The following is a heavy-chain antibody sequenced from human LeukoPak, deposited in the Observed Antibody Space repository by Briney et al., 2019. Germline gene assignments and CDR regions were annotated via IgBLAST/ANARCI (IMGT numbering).Heavy chain of an antibody. CDR1: GFTFSSYA. V-gene: IGHV3-23*01. D-gene: IGHD5-18*01. CDR3: AKDLEDTAVGFDY. CDR2: ISGSGGST. J-gene: IGHJ4*02. Sequence: PGGSLRLSCAASGFTFSSYAMSWDRQAPGKGLEWVSAISGSGGSTYYADSVKGGFTISRDNSKNTLYLQMNSLRAEDTAVYYCAKDLEDTAVGFDYWGQGTLVTVSS.